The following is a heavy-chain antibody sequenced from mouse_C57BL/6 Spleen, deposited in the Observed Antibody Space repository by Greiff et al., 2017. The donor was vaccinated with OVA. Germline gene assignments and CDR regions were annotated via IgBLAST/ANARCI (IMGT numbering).Heavy chain of an antibody. V-gene: IGHV1-80*01. D-gene: IGHD2-1*01. J-gene: IGHJ4*01. CDR3: ARSGIYYGNYVRAMDY. Sequence: VQLQQSGAELVKPGASVKISCKASGYAFSSYWMNWVKQRPGKGLEWIGQIYPGDGDTNYNGKFKGKATLTADKSSSTAYMQLSRLTSEDSAVYFCARSGIYYGNYVRAMDYWGQGTSVTVSS. CDR2: IYPGDGDT. CDR1: GYAFSSYW.